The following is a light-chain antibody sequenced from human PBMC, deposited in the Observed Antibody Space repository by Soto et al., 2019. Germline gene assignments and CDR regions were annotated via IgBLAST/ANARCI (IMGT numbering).Light chain of an antibody. V-gene: IGKV3-15*01. CDR3: QQSNNWPYT. CDR1: ESVRDN. J-gene: IGKJ2*01. CDR2: GAS. Sequence: EIVMTHSPATLSVSPGERATLSCRASESVRDNLAWNQQKPGKAPRLIIYGASTRATGSPARFSGSGSWTESTLTINRLQSEDFAHYFCQQSNNWPYTFGQGTKLEIK.